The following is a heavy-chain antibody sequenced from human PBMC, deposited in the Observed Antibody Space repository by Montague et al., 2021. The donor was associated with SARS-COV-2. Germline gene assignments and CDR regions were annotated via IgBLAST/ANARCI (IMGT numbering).Heavy chain of an antibody. CDR2: VLYNKGT. CDR3: VRHPQHDGLNGPPDF. CDR1: GVSVTDYY. V-gene: IGHV4-59*08. Sequence: SETLSLTCTVSGVSVTDYYWSWIRQPPGKGLALVGDVLYNKGTNFNPSLKSRVAISVDTSKNQFSLRLTSMTAADTAFYYCVRHPQHDGLNGPPDFWDQGTLVTVSS. J-gene: IGHJ4*02. D-gene: IGHD3-9*01.